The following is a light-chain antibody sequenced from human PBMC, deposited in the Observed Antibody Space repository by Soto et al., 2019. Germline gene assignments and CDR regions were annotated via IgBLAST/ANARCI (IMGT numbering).Light chain of an antibody. CDR2: SND. CDR1: GSNIGSHT. J-gene: IGLJ7*01. V-gene: IGLV1-44*01. CDR3: AAWDDSLSGAV. Sequence: QAVVTQPPSASGTPGQRVTISCSGSGSNIGSHTVSWYQQLPGTAPNLLIYSNDQRPSGVPDRFSGSKSGTSASLAISGLQSEDEADYYCAAWDDSLSGAVFGGGTQLTVL.